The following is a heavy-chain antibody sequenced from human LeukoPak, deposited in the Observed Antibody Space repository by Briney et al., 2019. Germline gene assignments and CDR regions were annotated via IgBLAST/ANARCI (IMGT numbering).Heavy chain of an antibody. CDR1: GFTVSSNF. V-gene: IGHV3-66*04. D-gene: IGHD3-22*01. CDR2: LYSGGST. CDR3: ARHDSSGYPGRLHGMVV. Sequence: PGGSLRLSCAASGFTVSSNFMSWVRKAPGPGLEWVSVLYSGGSTYYAESVKGRFTISRDNSKNTLYLQNSLRAEDTAVYYCARHDSSGYPGRLHGMVVWGQGTTVTASS. J-gene: IGHJ6*02.